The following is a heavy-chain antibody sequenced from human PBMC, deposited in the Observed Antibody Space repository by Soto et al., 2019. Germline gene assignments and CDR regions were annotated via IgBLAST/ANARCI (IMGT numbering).Heavy chain of an antibody. CDR2: IKSKTDGGTT. Sequence: SVSNAWMNWVRQAPGKGLEWVGRIKSKTDGGTTDYAAPVKGRFTISRDDSKNTLYLQMNSLKTEDTAVYYCTTVPDYVWGLWGDYWGQGTLVTVSS. CDR1: SVSNAW. J-gene: IGHJ4*02. D-gene: IGHD3-16*01. V-gene: IGHV3-15*07. CDR3: TTVPDYVWGLWGDY.